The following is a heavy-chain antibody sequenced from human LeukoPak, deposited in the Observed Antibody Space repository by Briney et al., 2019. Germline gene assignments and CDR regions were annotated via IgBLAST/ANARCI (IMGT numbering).Heavy chain of an antibody. CDR3: ARDLTLGKPDYFDH. D-gene: IGHD7-27*01. CDR2: TSLDGSNK. V-gene: IGHV3-30-3*01. J-gene: IGHJ4*02. CDR1: GFTFTNYD. Sequence: PGGSRTLSCVASGFTFTNYDIHWVRQAPGRGLEWVAVTSLDGSNKLYTDTVRGRFIISRDTSKNTVYLQMDSLRAEDTAVYYCARDLTLGKPDYFDHWGQGTLVTVSS.